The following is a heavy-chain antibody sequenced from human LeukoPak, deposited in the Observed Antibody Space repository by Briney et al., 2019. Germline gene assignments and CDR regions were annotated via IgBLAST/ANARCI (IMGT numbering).Heavy chain of an antibody. CDR1: GFTFGSYA. CDR2: ITGSGGSS. CDR3: ARVYAVGATYSFDS. V-gene: IGHV3-23*01. D-gene: IGHD1-26*01. Sequence: PGGSLRLSCVASGFTFGSYAMSWVRQAPGKGLEWVSGITGSGGSSFYVDSVKGLFTISRANPKNTLFMQVNSLRADDTAVYYCARVYAVGATYSFDSWGQGTLVTVSS. J-gene: IGHJ4*02.